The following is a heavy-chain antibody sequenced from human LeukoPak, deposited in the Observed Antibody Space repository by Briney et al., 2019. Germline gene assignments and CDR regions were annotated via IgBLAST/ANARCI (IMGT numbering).Heavy chain of an antibody. D-gene: IGHD2-15*01. CDR3: ATWRYCSGGSCFGNYYMDV. J-gene: IGHJ6*03. CDR1: AGSISNYY. V-gene: IGHV4-59*01. Sequence: SETLSLTCTVSAGSISNYYWSWIRQPPGKGLEWIGYIYYSGSTNYNPSLKSRVTISIDTSKNQFSLKLSSVTAMDTAVYYCATWRYCSGGSCFGNYYMDVWGKGTTVTVSS. CDR2: IYYSGST.